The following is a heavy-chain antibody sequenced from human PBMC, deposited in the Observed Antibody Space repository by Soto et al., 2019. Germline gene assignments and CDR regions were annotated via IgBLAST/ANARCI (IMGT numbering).Heavy chain of an antibody. V-gene: IGHV4-30-4*01. Sequence: PSETLSLTCTVSGGSISSGDYYWSWIRQPPGKGLEWIGYIYYSGSTYYNPSLKGRVTISVYTSKNQFSLELSSVSAADTAVYDCARASTGQCRDINDYWGQGTLVTVSS. CDR2: IYYSGST. CDR1: GGSISSGDYY. D-gene: IGHD3-9*01. CDR3: ARASTGQCRDINDY. J-gene: IGHJ4*02.